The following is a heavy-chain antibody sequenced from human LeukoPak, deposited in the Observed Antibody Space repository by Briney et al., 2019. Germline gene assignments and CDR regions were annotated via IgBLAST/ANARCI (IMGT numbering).Heavy chain of an antibody. V-gene: IGHV4-61*01. CDR1: GVSVSSGSYY. Sequence: SETLSLTCTVSGVSVSSGSYYWSWIRQPPGKGLEWIGYIYYSGSTNYNPSLKNRVTISVDTSKNQFSLKLSSVTAADTAVYYCAREFIMITFGGFDAFDIWGQGTMVTVSS. D-gene: IGHD3-16*01. CDR3: AREFIMITFGGFDAFDI. J-gene: IGHJ3*02. CDR2: IYYSGST.